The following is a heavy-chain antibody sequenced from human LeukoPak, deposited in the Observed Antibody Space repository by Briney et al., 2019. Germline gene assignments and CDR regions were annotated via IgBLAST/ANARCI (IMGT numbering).Heavy chain of an antibody. CDR2: IYYSGST. CDR1: GGSISSYY. J-gene: IGHJ4*02. CDR3: ARDGHRAFDY. Sequence: SETLSLTCTVSGGSISSYYWGWIQQPPGKGLEWIGYIYYSGSTNYNPSLKSRVTISVDTSKNQFSLKLSTVTAADTAVYYCARDGHRAFDYWGQGTLVTVSS. V-gene: IGHV4-59*01.